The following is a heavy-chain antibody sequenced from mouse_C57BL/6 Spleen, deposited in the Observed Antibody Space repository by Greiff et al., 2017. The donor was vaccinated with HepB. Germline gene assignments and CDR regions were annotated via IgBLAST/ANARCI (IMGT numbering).Heavy chain of an antibody. CDR3: ARQRGDYYGSWYFDV. J-gene: IGHJ1*03. CDR2: ISNGGGST. D-gene: IGHD1-1*01. Sequence: EVNVVESGGGLVQPGGSLKLSCAASGFTFSDYYMYWVRQTPEKRLEWVAYISNGGGSTYYPDTVKGRFTISRDNAKNTLYLQMSRLKSEDTAMYYCARQRGDYYGSWYFDVWGTGTTVTVSS. CDR1: GFTFSDYY. V-gene: IGHV5-12*01.